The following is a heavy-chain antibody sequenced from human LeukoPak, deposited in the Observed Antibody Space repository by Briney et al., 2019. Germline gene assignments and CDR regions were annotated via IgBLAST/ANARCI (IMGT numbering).Heavy chain of an antibody. CDR1: GFTFSSYA. D-gene: IGHD6-19*01. J-gene: IGHJ4*02. CDR2: ISYDGSNK. V-gene: IGHV3-30*04. Sequence: GGSLRLSCAASGFTFSSYAMHWVRQAPGKGLEWVAVISYDGSNKYYADSVKGRFTISRDNAKNSLYLQMNSLRAEDTAVYYCASLIAVAGTVFDYWGQGTLVTVSS. CDR3: ASLIAVAGTVFDY.